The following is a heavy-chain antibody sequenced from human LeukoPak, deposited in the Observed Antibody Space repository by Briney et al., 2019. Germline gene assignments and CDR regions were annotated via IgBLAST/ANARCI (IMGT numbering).Heavy chain of an antibody. CDR2: ITDSGGNT. CDR1: GFSFSDYA. J-gene: IGHJ4*02. Sequence: GGSLRLSCTASGFSFSDYAMSWVRQAPGKGLEWGSSITDSGGNTYDADSVKGRFTFSRDNSKNTLYLQMSSLRAEDTALYYCARLVPATGIDFWGQGTLVTVSS. CDR3: ARLVPATGIDF. V-gene: IGHV3-23*01. D-gene: IGHD2-2*01.